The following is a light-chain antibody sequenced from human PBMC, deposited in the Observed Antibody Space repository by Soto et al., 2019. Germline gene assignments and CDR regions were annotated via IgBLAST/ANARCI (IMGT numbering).Light chain of an antibody. CDR3: QQATSFPLT. CDR1: QDISSW. Sequence: DIQMTQSPSSVSASVGDRVTITCRASQDISSWLAWYQQKPGKAPKVLIYTASSLQSGVPSRFSGSGAAADFILTISSLQPEDFATYCCQQATSFPLTFGRGTKVEIK. CDR2: TAS. V-gene: IGKV1-12*01. J-gene: IGKJ4*01.